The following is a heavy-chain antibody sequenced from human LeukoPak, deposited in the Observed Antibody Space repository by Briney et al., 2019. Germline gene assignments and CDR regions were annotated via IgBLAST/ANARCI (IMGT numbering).Heavy chain of an antibody. CDR1: GYSVTSYW. CDR3: ARQRYGDYGNIFDY. Sequence: GESLNISCRGSGYSVTSYWIGWVRQMPGKGLEWMGIIYPSDSDTRYSPSFQGQVTISADKSISTAYLQWSSLKASDTAMYYCARQRYGDYGNIFDYWGQGTLVTVSS. D-gene: IGHD4-17*01. J-gene: IGHJ4*02. V-gene: IGHV5-51*01. CDR2: IYPSDSDT.